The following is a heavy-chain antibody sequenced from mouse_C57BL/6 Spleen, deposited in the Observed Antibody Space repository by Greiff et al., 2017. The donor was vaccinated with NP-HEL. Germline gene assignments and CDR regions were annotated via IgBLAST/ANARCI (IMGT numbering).Heavy chain of an antibody. V-gene: IGHV1-82*01. CDR3: AGIYYDYDGGFAY. D-gene: IGHD2-4*01. CDR1: GYAFSSSW. J-gene: IGHJ3*01. Sequence: VKLQESGPELVKPGASVKISCKASGYAFSSSWMNWVKQRPGKGLEWIGRIYPGDGDTNYNGKFKGKATLTADKSSSTAYMQLSSLTSEDSAVYFCAGIYYDYDGGFAYWGQGTLVTVSA. CDR2: IYPGDGDT.